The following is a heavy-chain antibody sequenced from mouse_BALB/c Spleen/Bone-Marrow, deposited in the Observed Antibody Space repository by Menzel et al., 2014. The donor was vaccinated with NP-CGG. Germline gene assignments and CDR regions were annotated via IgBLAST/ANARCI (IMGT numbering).Heavy chain of an antibody. CDR3: SREGAY. Sequence: QVQLKESGAELVKPGASVKLSCKASGYTFTSYYMYWVKRRPGQGLEWIGEITPSNGDTNFNEKFKSKATLTVDKSFSTAYMQLSSLTSEDSAVYYCSREGAYWGQGTLVTVSA. V-gene: IGHV1S81*02. CDR1: GYTFTSYY. J-gene: IGHJ3*01. CDR2: ITPSNGDT.